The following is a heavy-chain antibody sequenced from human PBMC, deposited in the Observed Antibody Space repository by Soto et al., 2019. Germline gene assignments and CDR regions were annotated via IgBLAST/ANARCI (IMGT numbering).Heavy chain of an antibody. J-gene: IGHJ5*02. D-gene: IGHD3-10*01. V-gene: IGHV3-23*01. Sequence: EVQLLESGGGLVQPGGSLRLSCAASGFTFKNFAVSWVRQAPGKGMEWVSDIGGSGSSANYADSVKGRFTVSRDDSKSTLYLQMGGLRVDDTALYYCAKDAVAYNGEWDWFALWGQGTLVTVSS. CDR3: AKDAVAYNGEWDWFAL. CDR1: GFTFKNFA. CDR2: IGGSGSSA.